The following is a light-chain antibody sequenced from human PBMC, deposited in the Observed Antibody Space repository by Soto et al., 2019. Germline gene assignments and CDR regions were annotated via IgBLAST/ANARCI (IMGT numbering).Light chain of an antibody. CDR2: AAS. V-gene: IGKV1-39*01. J-gene: IGKJ1*01. Sequence: DIQMTQSPSSLSASVGDRVTITCRASQSISNYLNWYQQKPGKAPKLLIYAASSMQSGVPSRFSGSGSETDFPLTISSLQPDASATYYCQQSFSPLWTFGQGTKVEV. CDR3: QQSFSPLWT. CDR1: QSISNY.